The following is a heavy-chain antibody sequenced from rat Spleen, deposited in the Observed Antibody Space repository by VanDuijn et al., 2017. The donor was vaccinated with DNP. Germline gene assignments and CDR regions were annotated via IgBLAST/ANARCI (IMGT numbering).Heavy chain of an antibody. D-gene: IGHD1-2*01. J-gene: IGHJ3*01. CDR1: GFSLTNYH. CDR3: TRASIAAPHGFTY. CDR2: MQSGGST. Sequence: QVLLKESGPGLVQPSQTLSLTCSVSGFSLTNYHILWVRQPPGKGLEWMGRMQSGGSTDFNSTLKSRLSIGRDTSKSQVFLKMNSLQTEDTAIYYCTRASIAAPHGFTYWGLGTLVTVSS. V-gene: IGHV2S1*01.